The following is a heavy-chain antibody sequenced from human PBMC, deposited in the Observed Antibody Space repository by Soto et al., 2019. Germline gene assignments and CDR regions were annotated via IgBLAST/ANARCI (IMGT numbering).Heavy chain of an antibody. CDR3: ATSRGSGRLDN. Sequence: QVQLQESGPGLVKPSGTLSLTCAVSGASISSSNWWTWVRQPPGKGLEWIGEIYHSGSTNYNPSLMSRVTISLDKSKNHVSLRLTYVTAADTAVYYCATSRGSGRLDNWGQGTLVTVSS. V-gene: IGHV4-4*02. D-gene: IGHD3-10*01. CDR1: GASISSSNW. J-gene: IGHJ4*02. CDR2: IYHSGST.